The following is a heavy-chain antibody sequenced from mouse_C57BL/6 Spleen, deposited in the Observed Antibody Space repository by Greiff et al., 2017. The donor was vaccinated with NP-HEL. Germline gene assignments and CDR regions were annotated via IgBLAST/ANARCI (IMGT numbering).Heavy chain of an antibody. D-gene: IGHD3-2*02. CDR1: GYTFTSYW. CDR3: ARERRQLRLPSFFDY. J-gene: IGHJ2*01. V-gene: IGHV1-72*01. CDR2: IDPNSGGT. Sequence: QVQLQQPGAELVKPGASVKLSCKASGYTFTSYWMHWVKQRPGRGLEWIGRIDPNSGGTTYNEKFKSKATLTVDKPSSTAYMQLSSLTSEDSAFYYCARERRQLRLPSFFDYWGQGTTLTVSS.